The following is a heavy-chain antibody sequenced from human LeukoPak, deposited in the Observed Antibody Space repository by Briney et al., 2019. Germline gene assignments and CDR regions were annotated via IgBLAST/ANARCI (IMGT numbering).Heavy chain of an antibody. CDR2: INHSGST. CDR1: GGSFSGYY. CDR3: ARGWFGELLI. V-gene: IGHV4-34*01. J-gene: IGHJ4*02. Sequence: PSETLSLTCAVYGGSFSGYYWSWIRQPPGKGLEWIGEINHSGSTNYNPSLKSRVTISVDTSKNQFSLKLSSVTAADTAVYYCARGWFGELLIWGQGTLVTVSS. D-gene: IGHD3-10*01.